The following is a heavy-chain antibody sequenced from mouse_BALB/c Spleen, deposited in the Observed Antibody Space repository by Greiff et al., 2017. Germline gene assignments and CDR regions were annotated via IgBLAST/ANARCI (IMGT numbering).Heavy chain of an antibody. J-gene: IGHJ1*01. CDR1: GFNIKDTY. V-gene: IGHV14-3*02. CDR2: IDPANGNT. CDR3: ARRADGYRAWYFDV. D-gene: IGHD2-3*01. Sequence: VQLQQSGAELVKPGASVKLSCTASGFNIKDTYMHWVKQRPEQGLEWIGRIDPANGNTKYDPKFQGKATITADTSSNTAYLQLSSLTSEDTAVYYCARRADGYRAWYFDVWGAGTTVTVSS.